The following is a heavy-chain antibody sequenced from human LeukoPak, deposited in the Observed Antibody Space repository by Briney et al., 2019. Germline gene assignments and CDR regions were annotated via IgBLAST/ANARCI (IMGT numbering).Heavy chain of an antibody. V-gene: IGHV3-21*01. CDR2: ISSSSSYI. CDR3: ARGPWLKEDYYYGMDV. Sequence: PGGSLRLSCAASGFTFSSYSMNWVRQAPGKGLEWVSSISSSSSYIYYADSVKGRFTISRDNAKNSLYLHMNSLRAEDTAVYYCARGPWLKEDYYYGMDVWGQGTTVTVSS. CDR1: GFTFSSYS. D-gene: IGHD5-12*01. J-gene: IGHJ6*02.